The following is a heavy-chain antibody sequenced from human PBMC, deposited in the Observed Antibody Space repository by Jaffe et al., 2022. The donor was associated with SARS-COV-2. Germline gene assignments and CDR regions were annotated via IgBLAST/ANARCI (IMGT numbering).Heavy chain of an antibody. J-gene: IGHJ6*02. D-gene: IGHD6-13*01. CDR1: GGSISSGDYY. CDR2: IYYSGST. CDR3: ARDSGIAAYYYGMDV. V-gene: IGHV4-30-4*01. Sequence: QVQLQESGPGLVKPSQTLSLTCTVSGGSISSGDYYWSWIRQPPGKGLEWIGYIYYSGSTYYNPSLKSRVTISVDTSKNQFSLKLSSVTAADTAVYYCARDSGIAAYYYGMDVWGQGTTVTVSS.